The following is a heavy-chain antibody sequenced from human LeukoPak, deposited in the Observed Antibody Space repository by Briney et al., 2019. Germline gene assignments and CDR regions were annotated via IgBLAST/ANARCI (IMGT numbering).Heavy chain of an antibody. CDR2: IYYSGST. V-gene: IGHV4-30-4*08. D-gene: IGHD3-22*01. CDR3: ARAGSVVVWYFDY. CDR1: GGSISSANYY. Sequence: PSETLSLTCTVSGGSISSANYYWSWIRQPPGKGLEWIGYIYYSGSTYYNPSLKSRLTISVDTSKNQFSLKLSSVTAADTAVYYCARAGSVVVWYFDYWGQGTLVTVSS. J-gene: IGHJ4*02.